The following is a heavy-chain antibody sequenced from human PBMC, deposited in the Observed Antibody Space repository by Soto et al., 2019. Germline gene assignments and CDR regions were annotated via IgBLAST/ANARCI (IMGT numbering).Heavy chain of an antibody. CDR3: AKQPNWNDAGRFDY. D-gene: IGHD1-20*01. V-gene: IGHV3-23*01. CDR1: GFTFNIYA. J-gene: IGHJ4*02. CDR2: ITGTGGIT. Sequence: EVQLLESGGGLVQPGGSLRLSCAASGFTFNIYAMTWVRQAPGKGLEWVSAITGTGGITYYADSVKGRFTISRDNSKNTLYLQMNSLRAEDTAVYYCAKQPNWNDAGRFDYWGQGTLVTVSS.